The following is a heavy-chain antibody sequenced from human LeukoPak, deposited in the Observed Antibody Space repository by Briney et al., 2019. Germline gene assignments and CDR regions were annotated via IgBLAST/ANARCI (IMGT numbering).Heavy chain of an antibody. J-gene: IGHJ4*02. CDR3: ASFRLREFGYDFDY. Sequence: SQTLSLTCTVSGGSISSGGYYWSWIRQPPGKGLEWIGYIYYSGSTNYNPSLKSRVTISVDTSKNQFSLKLSSVTAADTAVYYCASFRLREFGYDFDYWGQGTLVTVSS. V-gene: IGHV4-61*08. CDR1: GGSISSGGYY. CDR2: IYYSGST. D-gene: IGHD5-12*01.